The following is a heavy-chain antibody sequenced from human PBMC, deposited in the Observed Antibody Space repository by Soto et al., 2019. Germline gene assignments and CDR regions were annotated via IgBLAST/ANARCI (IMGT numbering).Heavy chain of an antibody. Sequence: QVQLQQWGAGLLKPSETLSLTCAVYGGSFSAYYWSWIRQPPGKGLEWIGEINHSGSTNYNPSLTSRVTISVDTSKTQFSLKLSSVTAADTAVYYCARGQSSLLLDCWGQGILVTVSS. CDR3: ARGQSSLLLDC. CDR1: GGSFSAYY. V-gene: IGHV4-34*01. J-gene: IGHJ4*02. D-gene: IGHD2-8*02. CDR2: INHSGST.